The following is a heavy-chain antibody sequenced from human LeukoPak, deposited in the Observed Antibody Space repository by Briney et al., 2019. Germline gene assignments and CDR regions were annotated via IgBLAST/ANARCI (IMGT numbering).Heavy chain of an antibody. CDR1: GGSISSNNW. CDR2: IYHSGSP. D-gene: IGHD1-1*01. J-gene: IGHJ4*02. V-gene: IGHV4-4*02. CDR3: ARVNIDNWHSCDY. Sequence: KPSETLSLTCAVSGGSISSNNWWGWVSQPPGKGLEWIGEIYHSGSPNYNPSLKSRVTISVDKSRNHFSLNLSSVTAADTAVYYCARVNIDNWHSCDYWGQGTLVTVSS.